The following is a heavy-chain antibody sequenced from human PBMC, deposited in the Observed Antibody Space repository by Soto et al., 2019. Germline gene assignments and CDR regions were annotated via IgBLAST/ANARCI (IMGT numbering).Heavy chain of an antibody. D-gene: IGHD3-3*01. V-gene: IGHV3-9*01. CDR1: GFTFDDYA. Sequence: PGVSLRLSCAASGFTFDDYAMHWVRQAPGKGLEWVSGISWNSGSIGYADSVKGRFTISRDNAKNSLYLQMNSLRAEDTALYYCAKDVLRFLEWSQRYYYYMDVWGKGTTVTVSS. CDR2: ISWNSGSI. CDR3: AKDVLRFLEWSQRYYYYMDV. J-gene: IGHJ6*03.